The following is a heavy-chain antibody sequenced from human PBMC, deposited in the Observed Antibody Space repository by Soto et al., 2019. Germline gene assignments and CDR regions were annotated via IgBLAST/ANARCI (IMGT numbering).Heavy chain of an antibody. CDR2: ISYDGSNK. CDR1: GFTFSSYA. CDR3: ASGEGPNEEYYFDY. J-gene: IGHJ4*02. V-gene: IGHV3-30-3*01. Sequence: PGGSLRLSCAASGFTFSSYAMHWVRQAPGKGLEWVAVISYDGSNKYYADSVKGRFTISRDNSKNTLYLQMNSLRAEDTAVYYCASGEGPNEEYYFDYWGQGTLVTVSS.